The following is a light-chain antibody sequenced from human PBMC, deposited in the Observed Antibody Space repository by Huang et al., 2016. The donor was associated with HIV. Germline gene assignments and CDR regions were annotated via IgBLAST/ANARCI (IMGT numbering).Light chain of an antibody. Sequence: EIVMTQSPATLSASPGERATLSCRASQSVSANLAWYQQKPGQAPRLLIYASSTRVTGMPARFSGSGSGTLFTLTISSLESEDFALYFCQQYNKWPLTFAGGTRVEIK. CDR2: ASS. CDR3: QQYNKWPLT. J-gene: IGKJ4*01. V-gene: IGKV3-15*01. CDR1: QSVSAN.